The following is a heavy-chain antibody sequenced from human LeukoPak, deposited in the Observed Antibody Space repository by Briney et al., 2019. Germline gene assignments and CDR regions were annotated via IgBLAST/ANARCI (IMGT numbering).Heavy chain of an antibody. CDR3: ARKESNYGPYNWFDP. Sequence: SETLSLTCAVSGGSISSSNWWSWVRQPPGKGLEWIGEIYHSGSTNHNPSLKSRVTISVDKSKNQFSLKLSSVTAADTAVYYCARKESNYGPYNWFDPWGQGTLVTVSS. CDR1: GGSISSSNW. CDR2: IYHSGST. D-gene: IGHD4-11*01. V-gene: IGHV4-4*02. J-gene: IGHJ5*02.